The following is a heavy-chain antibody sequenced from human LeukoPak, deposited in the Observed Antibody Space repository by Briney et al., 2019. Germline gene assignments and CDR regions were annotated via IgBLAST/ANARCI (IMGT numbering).Heavy chain of an antibody. CDR1: GYSFTSYW. J-gene: IGHJ4*02. Sequence: GESLQISCQGSGYSFTSYWIGWVRQMPGKGLEWMGITFPGDSDTRYSPSFQGQVTISADKSISTAYLQWSSLKASDTAIYYCARLRYGTGSYIDYWGQGTLVTVSS. CDR2: TFPGDSDT. CDR3: ARLRYGTGSYIDY. D-gene: IGHD3-10*01. V-gene: IGHV5-51*01.